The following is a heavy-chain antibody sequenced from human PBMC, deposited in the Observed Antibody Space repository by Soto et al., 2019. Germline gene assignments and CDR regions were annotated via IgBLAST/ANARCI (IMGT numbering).Heavy chain of an antibody. D-gene: IGHD3-10*01. CDR2: IIPFHGVT. Sequence: QVQLVQSGADVQKPGSSVKVSCKASGGTFSPYTINWVRQAPGQGLEWMGRIIPFHGVTNYAQKFQARVTITADKSTSTAYMELSGLRFEDTAMYYCTRDWEITVSTWSFGGFWGRGTLVTVSS. CDR1: GGTFSPYT. CDR3: TRDWEITVSTWSFGGF. V-gene: IGHV1-69*08. J-gene: IGHJ4*02.